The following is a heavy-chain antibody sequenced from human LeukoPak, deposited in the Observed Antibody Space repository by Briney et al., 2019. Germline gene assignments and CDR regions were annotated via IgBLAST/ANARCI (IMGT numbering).Heavy chain of an antibody. D-gene: IGHD3-9*01. Sequence: GGSLRLSCAASGNYWMHWVHQAPGKGLVWVSHINSDGSWTSYADSVKGRFTISKDNAKNTLCLQMNSLRAEDTAVYYCARVEYDILTGYYTTFDYWGQGTLVTVSS. CDR3: ARVEYDILTGYYTTFDY. V-gene: IGHV3-74*01. J-gene: IGHJ4*02. CDR1: GNYW. CDR2: INSDGSWT.